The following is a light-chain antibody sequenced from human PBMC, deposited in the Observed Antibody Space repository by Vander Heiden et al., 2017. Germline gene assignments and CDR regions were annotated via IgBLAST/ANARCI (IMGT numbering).Light chain of an antibody. V-gene: IGKV3-11*01. J-gene: IGKJ5*01. CDR2: DAS. Sequence: EIVLTQSPATLSLSPGERATLSCRASQSVSSYLAWYQQKPGQAPRLLIYDASNRATGIPARFSGSGSGTDFTLTISSLEPEDFAVYYCQQRSNWQSTFGQGTLLEIK. CDR3: QQRSNWQST. CDR1: QSVSSY.